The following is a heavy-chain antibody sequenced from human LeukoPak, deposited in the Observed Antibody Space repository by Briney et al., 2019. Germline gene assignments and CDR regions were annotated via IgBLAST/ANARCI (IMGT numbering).Heavy chain of an antibody. J-gene: IGHJ4*02. V-gene: IGHV3-21*01. CDR3: ARDRSIAAAGTLFTDY. CDR2: ISSSSSHI. D-gene: IGHD6-13*01. Sequence: GGSLRLSCAASGFTFSSYSMNWVRQAPGKGLEWVSSISSSSSHIYYADSVKGRFTISRDNAKNSLYLQMNSLRAEDTAVYYCARDRSIAAAGTLFTDYWGQGTLVTVSS. CDR1: GFTFSSYS.